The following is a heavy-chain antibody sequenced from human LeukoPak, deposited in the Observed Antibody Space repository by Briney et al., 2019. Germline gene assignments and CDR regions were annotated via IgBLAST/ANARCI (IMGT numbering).Heavy chain of an antibody. CDR3: ARDRDSNYYDSSGYYMHDAFDI. Sequence: GGSLRLSCAASGFTFSDYYMSWIRQAPGKGLEWVSYISSSSITIYYADSVKGRFTISRDNAKNSLYLQMNSLRAEDTAVYYCARDRDSNYYDSSGYYMHDAFDIWGQGTMVTVSS. CDR1: GFTFSDYY. CDR2: ISSSSITI. V-gene: IGHV3-11*01. D-gene: IGHD3-22*01. J-gene: IGHJ3*02.